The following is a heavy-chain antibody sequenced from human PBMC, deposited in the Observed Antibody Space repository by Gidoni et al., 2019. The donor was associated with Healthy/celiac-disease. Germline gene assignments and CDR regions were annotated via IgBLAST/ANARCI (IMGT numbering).Heavy chain of an antibody. J-gene: IGHJ3*02. CDR3: AISIVVVITGVDAFDI. CDR1: GFPFSGNA. V-gene: IGHV3-23*01. Sequence: EVQLLESGGGLVQPGGSLSLSGAASGFPFSGNAMRWVRQAPGKGLGWVSASSGSCGSTYYSDSVKRRFTISRDNSKNTLYLQMNSLRAEDTAVYYCAISIVVVITGVDAFDIWGQGTMVTVSS. D-gene: IGHD3-22*01. CDR2: SSGSCGST.